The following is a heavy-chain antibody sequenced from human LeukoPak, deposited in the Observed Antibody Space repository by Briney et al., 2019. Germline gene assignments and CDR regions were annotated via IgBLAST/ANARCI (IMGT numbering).Heavy chain of an antibody. D-gene: IGHD2-8*01. CDR1: GGSFSGYY. J-gene: IGHJ5*02. V-gene: IGHV4-34*01. CDR3: ARSGRKGYCTNGVCQRLYNWFDP. Sequence: SETLPLTCAVYGGSFSGYYWSWIRQPPGKGLEWIGEINHSGSTNYNPSLKSRVTISVDTSKNQFSLKLSSVTAADTAVYYCARSGRKGYCTNGVCQRLYNWFDPWGQGTLVTVSS. CDR2: INHSGST.